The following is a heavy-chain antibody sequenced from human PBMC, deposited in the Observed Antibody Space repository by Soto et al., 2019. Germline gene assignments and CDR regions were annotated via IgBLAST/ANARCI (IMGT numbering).Heavy chain of an antibody. CDR3: ARDARGTRGFNEIDI. J-gene: IGHJ6*02. CDR1: GYIFTGYH. Sequence: GASVKVSCKASGYIFTGYHIHWVRQAPGRGLEWMGWINPNSGDTEYAQNFQGRVTMTRDTSFNLVYMEMSGLMSDDTAVYYCARDARGTRGFNEIDIWGPGTPVTVSS. V-gene: IGHV1-2*02. D-gene: IGHD1-1*01. CDR2: INPNSGDT.